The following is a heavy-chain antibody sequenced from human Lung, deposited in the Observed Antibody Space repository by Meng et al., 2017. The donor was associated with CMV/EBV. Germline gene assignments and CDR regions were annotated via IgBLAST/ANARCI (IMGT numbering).Heavy chain of an antibody. Sequence: VQLVESGGGLVQPGGSLRLSCEASGFIVSTKYMNWVRQAPGKGLEWVSVIYSGGSTYYTDSVKGRFTISRDNSKNTLYLQMNSLRTEDTAVYYCARGEVPAIIDYWGQGILVTVS. CDR2: IYSGGST. CDR1: GFIVSTKY. CDR3: ARGEVPAIIDY. D-gene: IGHD2-2*01. J-gene: IGHJ4*02. V-gene: IGHV3-66*01.